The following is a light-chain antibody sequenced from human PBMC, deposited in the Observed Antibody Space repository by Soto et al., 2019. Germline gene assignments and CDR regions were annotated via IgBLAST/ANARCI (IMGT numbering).Light chain of an antibody. CDR1: QSVTSSH. J-gene: IGKJ2*01. Sequence: ELVLTQSPGTLSLSPGERATLSCRASQSVTSSHLAWYQQKPGQAPRLLIYAASTRATGVPDRFSGSGSGTDFTLTISRLEPEDFAVFYCQDFGSLPYTFGQGTTLEIK. V-gene: IGKV3-20*01. CDR3: QDFGSLPYT. CDR2: AAS.